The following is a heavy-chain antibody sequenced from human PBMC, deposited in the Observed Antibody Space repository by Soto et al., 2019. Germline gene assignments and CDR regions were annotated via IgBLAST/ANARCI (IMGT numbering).Heavy chain of an antibody. J-gene: IGHJ6*02. CDR3: ARVGIGYSGYEAV. CDR1: GGSISSGGYY. V-gene: IGHV4-31*03. Sequence: TLSLTCTVSGGSISSGGYYWSWIRQHPGKGLEWIGYIYYSGSTYYNPSLKSRVTISVDTSKNQFSLKLGSVTAADTAVYYCARVGIGYSGYEAVWRPGTTVTVS. CDR2: IYYSGST. D-gene: IGHD5-12*01.